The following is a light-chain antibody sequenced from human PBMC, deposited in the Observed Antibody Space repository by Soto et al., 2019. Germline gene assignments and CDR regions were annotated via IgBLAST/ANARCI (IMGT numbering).Light chain of an antibody. CDR3: QQSYSSPPT. J-gene: IGKJ1*01. V-gene: IGKV1-39*01. CDR2: AAS. Sequence: DIQMTQSPSSLSASVENRVIITCRASQSISNHLNWYQQKPGKAPKLLIFAASSLQSGVPSRFSGSRSVPDFTLTISSLQPEDFATYYCQQSYSSPPTFSQGTKVDIK. CDR1: QSISNH.